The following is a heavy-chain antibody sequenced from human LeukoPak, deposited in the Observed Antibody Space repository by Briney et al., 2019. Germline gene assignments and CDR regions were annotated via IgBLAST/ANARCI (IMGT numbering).Heavy chain of an antibody. Sequence: SETLSLTCTVSGGSISTFYWNWIRQPPGKGLEWIGYIFTSGVTIYSPSFRSRVAISVDTSKNQFSLNLSSVTAADTAVYFCARSDGIVGEEAWFDPWGPGTLVTVSS. V-gene: IGHV4-4*09. J-gene: IGHJ5*02. CDR2: IFTSGVT. CDR3: ARSDGIVGEEAWFDP. CDR1: GGSISTFY. D-gene: IGHD1-26*01.